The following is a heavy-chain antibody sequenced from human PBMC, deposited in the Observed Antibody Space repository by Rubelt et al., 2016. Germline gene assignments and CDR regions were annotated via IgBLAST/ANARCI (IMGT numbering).Heavy chain of an antibody. CDR3: AREGDYYYGMDV. J-gene: IGHJ6*02. CDR2: INPNSGGT. D-gene: IGHD3-16*01. V-gene: IGHV1-2*06. Sequence: APGQGLEWMGRINPNSGGTNYAQNFQGRVTMTRDTSISTAYMDLSRLRSDDTAVYYCAREGDYYYGMDVWGQGNPGHRLL.